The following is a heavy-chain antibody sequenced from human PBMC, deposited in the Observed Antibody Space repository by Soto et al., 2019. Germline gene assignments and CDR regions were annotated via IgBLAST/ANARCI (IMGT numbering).Heavy chain of an antibody. CDR1: GFTFSSYG. Sequence: QVQLVESGGGVVQPGRSLRLSCAASGFTFSSYGMHWVRQAPGKGLEWVAVISYDGSNKYYADSVKGRFTISSDNSKNTLYLQMNSLRAEDTAVYDCAKDAPSYSSPAYWGQGTLVTVSS. CDR3: AKDAPSYSSPAY. J-gene: IGHJ4*02. V-gene: IGHV3-30*18. CDR2: ISYDGSNK. D-gene: IGHD6-13*01.